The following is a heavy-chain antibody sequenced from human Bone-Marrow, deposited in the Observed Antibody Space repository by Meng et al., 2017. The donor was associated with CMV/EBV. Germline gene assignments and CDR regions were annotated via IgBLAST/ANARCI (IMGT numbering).Heavy chain of an antibody. CDR2: IYSGGRP. J-gene: IGHJ5*02. V-gene: IGHV3-53*01. CDR3: ARDYDQLLS. CDR1: GFTVSSNY. D-gene: IGHD2-2*01. Sequence: GESLKISCAASGFTVSSNYMSWVRQAPGKGLEWVSVIYSGGRPYYADSVKGRFTISRDNSKNTLYLQMNSLRAEDTAVYYCARDYDQLLSWGQGTLVTVSS.